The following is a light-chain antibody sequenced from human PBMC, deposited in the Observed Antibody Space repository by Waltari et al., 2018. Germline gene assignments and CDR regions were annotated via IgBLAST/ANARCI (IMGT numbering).Light chain of an antibody. J-gene: IGKJ3*01. CDR3: QQYYTYPFT. CDR2: AAS. Sequence: AIRMTQSPSSFSASTGDRVTITCRARQGISGYLAWYQQKPGKAPKLLISAASSLQSGVPSRFSGSGSGTDFTLTISCLQSEDFATYFCQQYYTYPFTFGPGTKVDIK. CDR1: QGISGY. V-gene: IGKV1-8*01.